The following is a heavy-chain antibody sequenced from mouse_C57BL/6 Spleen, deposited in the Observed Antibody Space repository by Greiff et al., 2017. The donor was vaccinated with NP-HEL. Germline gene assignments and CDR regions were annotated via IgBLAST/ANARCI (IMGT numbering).Heavy chain of an antibody. CDR1: GFTFSSYA. Sequence: EVKVVESGGGLVKPGGSLKLSCAASGFTFSSYAMSWVRQTPEKRLEWVATISDGGSYTYYPDNVKGRFTISRDNAKNNLYLQMSHLKSEDTAMYYCARALSTMVTTFDYWGQGTTLTVSS. D-gene: IGHD2-2*01. CDR3: ARALSTMVTTFDY. V-gene: IGHV5-4*03. J-gene: IGHJ2*01. CDR2: ISDGGSYT.